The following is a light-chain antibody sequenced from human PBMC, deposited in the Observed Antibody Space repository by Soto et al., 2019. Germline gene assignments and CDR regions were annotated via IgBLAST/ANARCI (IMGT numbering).Light chain of an antibody. CDR3: ISYTDRQSYL. J-gene: IGLJ1*01. Sequence: QSALTQPASVSGAPGQSITISCSGTSSDIGSYYHVAWYQQFPGKSPKLIIYAVSDRPSGVSDRFSGSKSGISAFLTISGLQTEDAADYYCISYTDRQSYLFGTGTKVTVL. CDR1: SSDIGSYYH. CDR2: AVS. V-gene: IGLV2-14*03.